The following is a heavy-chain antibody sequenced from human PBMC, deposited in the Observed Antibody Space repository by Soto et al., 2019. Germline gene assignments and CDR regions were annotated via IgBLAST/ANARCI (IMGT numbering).Heavy chain of an antibody. CDR2: FDPEDGET. D-gene: IGHD2-2*01. Sequence: ASVKVSCKVSGYTLTELSMHWVRQALGKGLEWMGGFDPEDGETIYAQKFQGRVTMTEDTSTDTAYMELSSLRSEDTAVYYCATGLCSSTSCYSDWFDPWGQGTLVTVSS. CDR1: GYTLTELS. CDR3: ATGLCSSTSCYSDWFDP. V-gene: IGHV1-24*01. J-gene: IGHJ5*02.